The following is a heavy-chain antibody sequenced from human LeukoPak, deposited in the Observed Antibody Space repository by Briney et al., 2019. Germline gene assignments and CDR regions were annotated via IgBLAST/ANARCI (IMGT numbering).Heavy chain of an antibody. J-gene: IGHJ4*02. V-gene: IGHV4-30-2*01. CDR2: IYHSGST. D-gene: IGHD6-19*01. Sequence: PSQTLSLTCTVSGGSISSGGYYWSWIRQPPGKGLEWIGYIYHSGSTYYNPSLESRVTISVDRSKNQFSLKLSSVTAADTAVYYCVRDLNDFYGSTCQGGCYFDYWGQGTLVTVSS. CDR1: GGSISSGGYY. CDR3: VRDLNDFYGSTCQGGCYFDY.